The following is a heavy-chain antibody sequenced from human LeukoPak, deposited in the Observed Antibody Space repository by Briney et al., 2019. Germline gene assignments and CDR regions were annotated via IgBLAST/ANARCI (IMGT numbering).Heavy chain of an antibody. CDR2: IGASGVDT. CDR3: AKRPRDSSGYYLGAFDA. CDR1: GITLSNYG. D-gene: IGHD3-22*01. Sequence: QSGGSLRLSCAVSGITLSNYGMTWVRQAPGQGLDWVSVIGASGVDTYYADSVKGRFTISRDNSKNTLYLHMSSLRAEDTAVYFCAKRPRDSSGYYLGAFDAWGQGTTVTVSS. V-gene: IGHV3-23*01. J-gene: IGHJ3*01.